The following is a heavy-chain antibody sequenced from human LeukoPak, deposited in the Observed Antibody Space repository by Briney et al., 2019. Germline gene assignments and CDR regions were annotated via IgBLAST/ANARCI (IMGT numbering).Heavy chain of an antibody. V-gene: IGHV4-39*07. J-gene: IGHJ1*01. D-gene: IGHD6-13*01. CDR1: GGSISSSSYY. CDR3: ATAGIWQQLGEYFQH. Sequence: TLSLTCTVSGGSISSSSYYWGWIRQPPGKGLEWIGSSYYSGSTYYNPSLKSRVTISVDTSKNQFSLKLSSVTAADTAVYYCATAGIWQQLGEYFQHWGQGTLVTVSS. CDR2: SYYSGST.